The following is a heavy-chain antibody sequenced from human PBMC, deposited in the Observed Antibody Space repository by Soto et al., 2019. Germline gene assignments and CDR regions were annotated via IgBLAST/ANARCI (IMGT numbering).Heavy chain of an antibody. CDR3: ARDRLHPRNYYYYGMDV. D-gene: IGHD4-4*01. Sequence: GASVKVSCKASGYTFTSYGISWVRQAPGQGLEWMGWISAYNGNTNYAQKLQGRVTMTTDTSTSTAYMELRSLRSDDTAVYYCARDRLHPRNYYYYGMDVWGQGTTVTVSS. CDR2: ISAYNGNT. J-gene: IGHJ6*02. V-gene: IGHV1-18*01. CDR1: GYTFTSYG.